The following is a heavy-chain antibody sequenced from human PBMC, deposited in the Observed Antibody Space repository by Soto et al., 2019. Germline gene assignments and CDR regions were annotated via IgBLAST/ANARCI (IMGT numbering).Heavy chain of an antibody. CDR1: GFTFSSYG. D-gene: IGHD6-19*01. CDR2: IWYDGSNK. J-gene: IGHJ4*02. CDR3: ARESGWHPYTYFDY. Sequence: GGSLRLSCAASGFTFSSYGMHWVRQAPGKGLEWVAVIWYDGSNKYYADSVKGRFTISRGNSKNTLYLQMNSLRAEDTAVYYCARESGWHPYTYFDYWGQGTLVTVSS. V-gene: IGHV3-33*01.